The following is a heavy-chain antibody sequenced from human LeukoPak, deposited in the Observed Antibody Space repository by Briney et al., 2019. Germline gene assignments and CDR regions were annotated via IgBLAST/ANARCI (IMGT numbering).Heavy chain of an antibody. J-gene: IGHJ6*02. Sequence: GRSLRLSCAASVFTFSSYGMHWVRQAPGKGLEWVAVISYDGSNKYYADSVKGRFTISRDNSKNTLYLQMNSLRAEDTAVCYGAKDLYSSGWYRVNYYYYGMDVWGQGTTVTVSS. D-gene: IGHD6-19*01. CDR3: AKDLYSSGWYRVNYYYYGMDV. CDR1: VFTFSSYG. CDR2: ISYDGSNK. V-gene: IGHV3-30*18.